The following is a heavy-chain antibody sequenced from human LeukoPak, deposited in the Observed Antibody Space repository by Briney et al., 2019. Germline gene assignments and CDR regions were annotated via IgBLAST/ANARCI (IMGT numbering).Heavy chain of an antibody. Sequence: SETLSLTCTVSGGSISTFYWTWIRQPAGKGLEWIGRIFTSGSTNCNPSLKSRVTMSVDTSKNQFSLKLTSVTAADTAVYYCARVRGATVTTGDYYYYMDVWGKGTTVTISS. D-gene: IGHD4-17*01. CDR2: IFTSGST. CDR3: ARVRGATVTTGDYYYYMDV. V-gene: IGHV4-4*07. J-gene: IGHJ6*03. CDR1: GGSISTFY.